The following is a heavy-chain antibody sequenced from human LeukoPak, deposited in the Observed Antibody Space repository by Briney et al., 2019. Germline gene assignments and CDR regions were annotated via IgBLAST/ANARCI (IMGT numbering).Heavy chain of an antibody. J-gene: IGHJ4*02. V-gene: IGHV3-30*04. CDR2: ISYDGSNK. CDR3: ARGGRYYDSGSDFDY. CDR1: GFTFSSYA. D-gene: IGHD3-22*01. Sequence: PGGSLRLSRAASGFTFSSYAMHWVRQAPGKGLEWVAVISYDGSNKYYADSVKGRFTISRDNSKNTLYLQMNSLRAEDTAVYYCARGGRYYDSGSDFDYWGQGTLVTVSS.